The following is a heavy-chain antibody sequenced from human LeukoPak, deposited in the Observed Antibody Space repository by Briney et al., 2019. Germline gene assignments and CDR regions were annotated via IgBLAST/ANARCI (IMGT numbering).Heavy chain of an antibody. J-gene: IGHJ4*02. V-gene: IGHV4-30-2*01. D-gene: IGHD3-9*01. CDR2: IYHSGST. Sequence: SQTLSLTCAVSGGSISSGGYSWSWIRQPPGKGLEWIGYIYHSGSTYYNPSLKSRVTISVDRSKNQFSLKLSSVTAAGTAVYYCASIRYFDWLFLFDYWGQGTLVTVSS. CDR1: GGSISSGGYS. CDR3: ASIRYFDWLFLFDY.